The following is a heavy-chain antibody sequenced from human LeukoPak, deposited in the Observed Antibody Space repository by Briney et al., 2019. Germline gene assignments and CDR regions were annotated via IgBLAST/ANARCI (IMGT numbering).Heavy chain of an antibody. V-gene: IGHV4-39*07. D-gene: IGHD3-22*01. CDR2: IYYSGST. Sequence: PSETLSLTCTVSGGSISSSSYYWGWIRQPPGKGLEWIGSIYYSGSTYYNPSLKSRVTISVDTSKNQFSLKLSSVTAADTAVYYCASLTYYDSSGDDWFDPWGQGTLVTVSS. CDR1: GGSISSSSYY. J-gene: IGHJ5*02. CDR3: ASLTYYDSSGDDWFDP.